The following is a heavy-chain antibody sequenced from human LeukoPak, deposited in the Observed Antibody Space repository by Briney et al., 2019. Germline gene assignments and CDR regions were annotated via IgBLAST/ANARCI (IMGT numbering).Heavy chain of an antibody. Sequence: ASVKVSCKASGYTFTGYYMHWVRQAPGQGLEWMGWINPNSGGTNYAQKFQGRVTMTSDTSISTAYMELSRLRSDDTAVYYCARGKGYCSSTSCPDAFDIWGQGTMVTVSS. CDR3: ARGKGYCSSTSCPDAFDI. V-gene: IGHV1-2*02. D-gene: IGHD2-2*01. CDR1: GYTFTGYY. CDR2: INPNSGGT. J-gene: IGHJ3*02.